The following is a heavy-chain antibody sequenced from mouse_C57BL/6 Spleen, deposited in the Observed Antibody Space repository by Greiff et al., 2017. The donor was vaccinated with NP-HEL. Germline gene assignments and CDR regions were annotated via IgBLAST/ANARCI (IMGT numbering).Heavy chain of an antibody. D-gene: IGHD2-3*01. CDR3: ARLVYDGYYFDV. CDR2: INPSNGGT. CDR1: GYTFTSYW. V-gene: IGHV1-53*01. Sequence: QVQLQQPGTELVKPGATVKLSCKASGYTFTSYWMHWVKQRPGQGLEWIGNINPSNGGTNYNEKFKSKATLTVDKSSSTAYMQLSSLTSEDSAVYYCARLVYDGYYFDVWGTGTTVTVSS. J-gene: IGHJ1*03.